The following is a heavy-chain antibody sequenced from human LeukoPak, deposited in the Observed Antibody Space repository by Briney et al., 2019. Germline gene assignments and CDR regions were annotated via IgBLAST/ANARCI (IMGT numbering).Heavy chain of an antibody. J-gene: IGHJ3*02. V-gene: IGHV3-21*01. CDR2: ISSSSSYI. CDR3: ARLGAGDAFDI. D-gene: IGHD1-26*01. CDR1: GFTFSSYS. Sequence: GGSLRLSCAASGFTFSSYSMNWVRQAPGKGLEWVSSISSSSSYIYYADSVKGRFTISRDNAKNSLYLQMNSLRAEDTAVYYCARLGAGDAFDIWGQGTMVTVSS.